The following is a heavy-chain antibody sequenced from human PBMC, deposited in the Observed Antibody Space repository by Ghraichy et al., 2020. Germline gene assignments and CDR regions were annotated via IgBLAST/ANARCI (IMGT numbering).Heavy chain of an antibody. CDR2: INHSGST. D-gene: IGHD5-12*01. Sequence: SETLSLTCAVYGGSFSGYYWSWIRQPPGKGLEWIGEINHSGSTNYNPSLKSRVTISVDTSKHQFSLKLSSVTAADTAVYYCARERRGYRDAFDIWGQGTMVTVSS. V-gene: IGHV4-34*01. J-gene: IGHJ3*02. CDR3: ARERRGYRDAFDI. CDR1: GGSFSGYY.